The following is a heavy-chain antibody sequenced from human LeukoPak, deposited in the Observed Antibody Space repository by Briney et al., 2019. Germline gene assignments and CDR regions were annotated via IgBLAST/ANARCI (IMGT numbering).Heavy chain of an antibody. D-gene: IGHD5-12*01. J-gene: IGHJ4*02. CDR1: GGSISSYY. Sequence: PSETLSLTCTVSGGSISSYYWSWIRQPPGKGLEWIGYIYYSGSTNYNPSLKNRVTISVDTSKNQFSLKLSSVTAADTAVYYCAREWHHVFDYWGQGNLVTVSS. V-gene: IGHV4-59*01. CDR3: AREWHHVFDY. CDR2: IYYSGST.